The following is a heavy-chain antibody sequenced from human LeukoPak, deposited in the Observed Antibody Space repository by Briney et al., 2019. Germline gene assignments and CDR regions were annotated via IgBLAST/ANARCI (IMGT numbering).Heavy chain of an antibody. CDR3: ARGISSGAYYGTSHWYFDL. D-gene: IGHD3-22*01. V-gene: IGHV4-59*01. Sequence: PSETLSLTCTVSGGSISSYYWSWIRQPPGKGLEWIGYIYYSGSTNYNPSLKSRVTISVDTSKNQFSLKLSSVTAADTAVYYCARGISSGAYYGTSHWYFDLWGRGTLVTVSS. CDR1: GGSISSYY. CDR2: IYYSGST. J-gene: IGHJ2*01.